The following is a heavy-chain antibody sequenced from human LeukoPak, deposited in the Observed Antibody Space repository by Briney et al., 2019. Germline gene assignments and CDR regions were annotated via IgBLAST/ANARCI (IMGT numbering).Heavy chain of an antibody. CDR2: ISGSGGST. CDR3: AKSSYYDSSGYYREYYFDY. CDR1: GFTFNNYG. V-gene: IGHV3-23*01. Sequence: GGSLRLSCAASGFTFNNYGMSWVRQAPGKGLEWVSAISGSGGSTHYADSVKGRFTISRDNSKNMLYLQMNSLRAEDTAVYYCAKSSYYDSSGYYREYYFDYWGQGTLDTVSS. J-gene: IGHJ4*02. D-gene: IGHD3-22*01.